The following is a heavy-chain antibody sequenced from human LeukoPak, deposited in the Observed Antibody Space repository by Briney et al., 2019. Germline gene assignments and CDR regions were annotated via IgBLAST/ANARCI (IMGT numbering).Heavy chain of an antibody. J-gene: IGHJ5*02. CDR2: IYYSGST. V-gene: IGHV4-61*05. CDR3: ARFTPQGYGWGGYNRFDP. D-gene: IGHD3-16*01. Sequence: SETLSLTCTVSGVSISSSYSYWGWIRQPPGKGLEWIGYIYYSGSTNYNPSLKSRVTISVDTSKNQFSLNLTSVTAADTAVYYCARFTPQGYGWGGYNRFDPWGQGTLVTVSS. CDR1: GVSISSSYSY.